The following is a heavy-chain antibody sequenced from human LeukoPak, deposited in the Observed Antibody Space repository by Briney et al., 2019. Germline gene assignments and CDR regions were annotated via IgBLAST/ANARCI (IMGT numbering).Heavy chain of an antibody. CDR3: ARVMRQMGYDILTGYYYFDY. Sequence: GGSLRLSCAASGFTFYDYGMSWVRQAPGKGLEWVSGINWNGGSTGYADSVKGRFTISRDNAKNSLYLQMNSLRAEDTALYYCARVMRQMGYDILTGYYYFDYWGQGTLVTVSS. D-gene: IGHD3-9*01. CDR2: INWNGGST. CDR1: GFTFYDYG. J-gene: IGHJ4*02. V-gene: IGHV3-20*04.